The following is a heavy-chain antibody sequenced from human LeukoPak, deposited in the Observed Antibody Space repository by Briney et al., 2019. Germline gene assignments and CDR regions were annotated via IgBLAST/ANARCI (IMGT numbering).Heavy chain of an antibody. CDR1: GYTFTSYG. CDR2: ISAYNGNT. Sequence: ASVKVSCKASGYTFTSYGISWVRQAPGQGLEWMGWISAYNGNTNYAQKLQGRVTMTTDTSTSTAYMELRSLRSDDTAAYYCARDQEYYYDSSGYYRDWGQGTLVTVSS. J-gene: IGHJ4*02. CDR3: ARDQEYYYDSSGYYRD. D-gene: IGHD3-22*01. V-gene: IGHV1-18*01.